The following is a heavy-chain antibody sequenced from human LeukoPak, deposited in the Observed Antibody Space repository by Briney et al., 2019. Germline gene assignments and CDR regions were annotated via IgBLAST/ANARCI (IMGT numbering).Heavy chain of an antibody. Sequence: ASVKVSCKASGYTFTDYYMHWVRQAPGQGLEWMGWINPNSGGTNYAQKFQGRVTMTRDTSINTAYMDLTRLRSDDTAVYYCASAYGDYHRPMLRYYYMDVWGKGTTVTVSS. CDR3: ASAYGDYHRPMLRYYYMDV. CDR2: INPNSGGT. D-gene: IGHD4-17*01. J-gene: IGHJ6*03. V-gene: IGHV1-2*02. CDR1: GYTFTDYY.